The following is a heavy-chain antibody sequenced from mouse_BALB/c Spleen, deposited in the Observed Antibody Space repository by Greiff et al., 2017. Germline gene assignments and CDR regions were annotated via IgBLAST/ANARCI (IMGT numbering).Heavy chain of an antibody. D-gene: IGHD1-1*01. Sequence: EVQLQQSGAELVKPGASVKLSCTASGFNIKDTYMHWVKQRPEQGLEWIGRIDPANGNTKYDPKFQGKATITADTSSNTAYLQLSSLTSEDTAVYYCARSDYGSSYWAYWGQGTLVTVSA. J-gene: IGHJ3*01. CDR2: IDPANGNT. CDR1: GFNIKDTY. V-gene: IGHV14-3*02. CDR3: ARSDYGSSYWAY.